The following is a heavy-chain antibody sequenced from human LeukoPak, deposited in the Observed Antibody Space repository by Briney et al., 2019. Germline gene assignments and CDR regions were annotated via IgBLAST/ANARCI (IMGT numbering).Heavy chain of an antibody. CDR3: TRGFSGYSYGSEY. V-gene: IGHV1-2*06. J-gene: IGHJ4*02. CDR2: INPNSGGT. Sequence: ASVKVSCKASGYTFTGYYMHWVRQALGQGLEWMGRINPNSGGTNYAQKFQGRVTMTRDTSISTAYMELSRLRSDDTAVYYCTRGFSGYSYGSEYWGQGTLVTVSS. D-gene: IGHD5-18*01. CDR1: GYTFTGYY.